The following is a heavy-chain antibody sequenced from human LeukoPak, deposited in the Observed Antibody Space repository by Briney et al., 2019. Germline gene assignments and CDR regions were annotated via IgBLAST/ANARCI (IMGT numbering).Heavy chain of an antibody. J-gene: IGHJ6*03. CDR2: INHSGST. V-gene: IGHV4-34*01. CDR3: ARGGRIAAADTRGYYYYMDV. Sequence: SETLSLTCAVYGGSFSGCYWSWIRQPPGKGLEWIGEINHSGSTNYNPSLKSRVTISVDTSKNQFSLKLSSVTAADTAVYYCARGGRIAAADTRGYYYYMDVWGKGTTVTVSS. D-gene: IGHD6-13*01. CDR1: GGSFSGCY.